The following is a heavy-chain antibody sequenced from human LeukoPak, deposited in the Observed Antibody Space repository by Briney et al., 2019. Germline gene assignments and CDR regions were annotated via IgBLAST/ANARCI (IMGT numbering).Heavy chain of an antibody. V-gene: IGHV4-31*01. CDR3: AREKAGYCTSGACLTHWFDP. Sequence: PSGTLSLTCTVSGGSISSGGYYWSWLRQHPGKGLEGIGYIYYSGSTYYNPSLMSLVTISADTSKNQFSLKLSSVTAADTAVYYCAREKAGYCTSGACLTHWFDPWGQGTLVTVSS. CDR2: IYYSGST. J-gene: IGHJ5*02. D-gene: IGHD2-8*01. CDR1: GGSISSGGYY.